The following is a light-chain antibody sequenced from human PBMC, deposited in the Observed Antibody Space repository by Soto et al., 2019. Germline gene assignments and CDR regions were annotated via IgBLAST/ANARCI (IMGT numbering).Light chain of an antibody. CDR3: HQYGGSPNT. CDR1: QSVSSSY. J-gene: IGKJ2*01. Sequence: IVLTQSPGTLSLSPGERATLSCRASQSVSSSYLAWYQQKPGQAPRLLIYGVSSRATGIPDRFSGSGSGTDFTLTISRLEPEDFAVYYCHQYGGSPNTFGQGTKLEIK. V-gene: IGKV3-20*01. CDR2: GVS.